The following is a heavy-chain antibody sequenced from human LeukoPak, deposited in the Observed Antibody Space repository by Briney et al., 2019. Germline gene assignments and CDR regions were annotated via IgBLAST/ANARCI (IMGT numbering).Heavy chain of an antibody. CDR1: GYTFTSYG. CDR2: ISAYNGNT. CDR3: ARGGLGYCSSTSCYTGWFDP. J-gene: IGHJ5*02. D-gene: IGHD2-2*02. Sequence: ASVKVSCKASGYTFTSYGISWVRQAPGQGLEWMGWISAYNGNTNYAQKLQGRVTMTTDTSTSTAYMELRSLRSDDTAVYYCARGGLGYCSSTSCYTGWFDPWGQGTLVTVSS. V-gene: IGHV1-18*01.